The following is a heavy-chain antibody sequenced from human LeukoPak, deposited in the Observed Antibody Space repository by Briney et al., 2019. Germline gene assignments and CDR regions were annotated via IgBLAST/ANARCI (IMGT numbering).Heavy chain of an antibody. CDR2: ISGSGGST. Sequence: PGGSLRLSCAASGFTFSSYGMSWVRQAPGKGLEWVAAISGSGGSTYYADSVKGRFTISRDNSKNTLYLQMNSLRAEDTAVYYCAKDEVVYYYGSGSNWFDPWGQGTLVTVSS. J-gene: IGHJ5*02. CDR1: GFTFSSYG. V-gene: IGHV3-23*01. CDR3: AKDEVVYYYGSGSNWFDP. D-gene: IGHD3-10*01.